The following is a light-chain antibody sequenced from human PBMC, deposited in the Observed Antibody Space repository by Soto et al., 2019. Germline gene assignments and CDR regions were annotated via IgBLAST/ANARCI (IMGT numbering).Light chain of an antibody. V-gene: IGLV1-40*01. CDR2: YNN. Sequence: QSVLTQPPSLSGAPGQRITISCTGTSSNLGAAFAVQWYQQLPGAAPKLLIYYNNNRPSGVPDRFSGSKSGTSAALDITGLQTGDEADYYCGTWDSSLTSVVFGGGTKVTVL. CDR1: SSNLGAAFA. CDR3: GTWDSSLTSVV. J-gene: IGLJ2*01.